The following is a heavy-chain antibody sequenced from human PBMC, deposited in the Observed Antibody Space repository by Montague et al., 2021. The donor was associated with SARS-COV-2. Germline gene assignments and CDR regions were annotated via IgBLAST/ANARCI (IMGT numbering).Heavy chain of an antibody. J-gene: IGHJ4*02. D-gene: IGHD6-19*01. CDR3: VAEWLAIYYFDF. V-gene: IGHV4-38-2*02. CDR2: LFYSGSS. CDR1: GYSITNGCY. Sequence: SETLSLTCTVSGYSITNGCYWAWIRQPPGKGLEWIGSLFYSGSSFYNPSLKSRVTISVDTSKNQFSLRLSSVTAADTAVYYCVAEWLAIYYFDFWGQGTLVTVSS.